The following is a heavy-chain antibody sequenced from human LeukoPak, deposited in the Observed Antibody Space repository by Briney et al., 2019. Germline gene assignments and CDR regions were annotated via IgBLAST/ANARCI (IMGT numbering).Heavy chain of an antibody. J-gene: IGHJ5*02. CDR3: ARTKQYNWFDP. Sequence: SETLSLTCTVSGDSITSGDYYWSWIRQPPGKGLEWIGYIYYSGSTSYNPSLKSRVTLSVDTSKNQFSLKLSSVTATDTAVYFCARTKQYNWFDPWGQGTLVTASS. V-gene: IGHV4-30-4*01. CDR2: IYYSGST. D-gene: IGHD4-11*01. CDR1: GDSITSGDYY.